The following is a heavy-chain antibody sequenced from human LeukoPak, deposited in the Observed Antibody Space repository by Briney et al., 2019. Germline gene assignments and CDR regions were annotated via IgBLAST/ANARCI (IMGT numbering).Heavy chain of an antibody. V-gene: IGHV3-15*01. D-gene: IGHD3-22*01. J-gene: IGHJ4*02. CDR2: IKSKADGGIT. CDR3: TTTYYYDSSPGSFDY. CDR1: GFTFSNAW. Sequence: GGSPRLSCAASGFTFSNAWMNWVRQPPGKGLEWVGRIKSKADGGITDYAEPVKGRFTFSRDDSKNTLYLQMNSLKTEDTAVYYCTTTYYYDSSPGSFDYWGQGILVTVSS.